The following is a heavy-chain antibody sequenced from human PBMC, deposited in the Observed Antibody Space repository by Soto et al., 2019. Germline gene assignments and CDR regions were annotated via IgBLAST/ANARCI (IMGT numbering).Heavy chain of an antibody. D-gene: IGHD3-3*01. CDR3: ARGVLEWLLRDSYYYYIDV. CDR2: IDDTGST. J-gene: IGHJ6*03. V-gene: IGHV4-59*01. Sequence: QVQLQESGPGLVKPSETLSLTCTVSGDSISSSYWNWIRQAPGKGLEWIGYIDDTGSTNYNPSLKSRVTLSVDPSNNQYSLKLSSVTAADTAVYYCARGVLEWLLRDSYYYYIDVWGNGTTVTVSS. CDR1: GDSISSSY.